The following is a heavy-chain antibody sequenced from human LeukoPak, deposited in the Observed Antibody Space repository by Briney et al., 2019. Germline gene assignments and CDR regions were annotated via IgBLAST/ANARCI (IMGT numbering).Heavy chain of an antibody. J-gene: IGHJ2*01. CDR1: GGSISSYY. CDR2: IYYSGST. Sequence: PSETLSLTCTVSGGSISSYYWSWTRQPPGKGLEWIGYIYYSGSTNYNPSLKSRVTISVDTSKNQFSLKLSSVTAADTAVYYCARSRPPYWYFDLWGRGTLVTVSS. V-gene: IGHV4-59*01. CDR3: ARSRPPYWYFDL.